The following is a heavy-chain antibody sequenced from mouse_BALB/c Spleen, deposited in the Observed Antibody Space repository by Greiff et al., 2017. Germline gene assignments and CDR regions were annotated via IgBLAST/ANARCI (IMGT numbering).Heavy chain of an antibody. V-gene: IGHV5-17*02. CDR1: GFTFSSFG. CDR3: ARSGWLLYAMDD. Sequence: EVHLVESGGGLVQPGGSRKLSCAASGFTFSSFGMHWVRQAPEKGLEWVAYISSGSSTIYYADTVKGRFTISRDNPKNTLFLQMTSLRSEDTAMYYCARSGWLLYAMDDWGQGTSVTVSS. CDR2: ISSGSSTI. D-gene: IGHD2-3*01. J-gene: IGHJ4*01.